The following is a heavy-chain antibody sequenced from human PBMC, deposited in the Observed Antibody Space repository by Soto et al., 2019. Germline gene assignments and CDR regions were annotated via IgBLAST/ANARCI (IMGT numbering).Heavy chain of an antibody. D-gene: IGHD3-10*02. V-gene: IGHV1-18*01. CDR3: ARWDCSGSLVDY. J-gene: IGHJ4*02. Sequence: VASVKVSCKASGYTFTSYGISWVRQAPGQGLEWMVWISAYNGNTNYAQKLQGRVTMTTDTSTSTAYMELRSLRSDDTAVYYCARWDCSGSLVDYWGQGTLVTVSS. CDR2: ISAYNGNT. CDR1: GYTFTSYG.